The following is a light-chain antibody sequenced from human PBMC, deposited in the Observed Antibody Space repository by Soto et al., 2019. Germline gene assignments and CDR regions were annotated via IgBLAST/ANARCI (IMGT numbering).Light chain of an antibody. Sequence: QSVLTQPPSLSGAPGQSVAVSFPGTSSDVGSYNRVSWSQQPPGTAPKLIIYEVSNRPSGVPDRFSGSKSGNTASLTISGLQAEDEADYYCSSFTSSTTYVFGTGTKVTVL. CDR2: EVS. V-gene: IGLV2-18*02. CDR3: SSFTSSTTYV. CDR1: SSDVGSYNR. J-gene: IGLJ1*01.